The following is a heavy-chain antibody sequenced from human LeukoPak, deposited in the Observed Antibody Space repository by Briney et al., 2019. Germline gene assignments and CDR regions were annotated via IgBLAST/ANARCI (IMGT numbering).Heavy chain of an antibody. CDR2: ISTYNSDA. CDR3: ARDRGFGQDIFDF. Sequence: GASVKVSYKASGYTFSSYGISWVRQAPGQGLEWVGWISTYNSDANYAQKFQGRVTMTAETSTTTAYMELRSLRSDDTAVYYCARDRGFGQDIFDFCGQGTLVTVSS. J-gene: IGHJ4*02. V-gene: IGHV1-18*01. CDR1: GYTFSSYG. D-gene: IGHD3-10*01.